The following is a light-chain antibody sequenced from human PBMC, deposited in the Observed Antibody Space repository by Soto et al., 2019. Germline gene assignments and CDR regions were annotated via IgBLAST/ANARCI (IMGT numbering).Light chain of an antibody. CDR1: QSISRY. V-gene: IGKV1-39*01. CDR2: TAS. CDR3: QQRYRALWT. Sequence: DIQITQSPSSLSASVGDRVTITCRASQSISRYLNWYQQKPGKAPNLLIYTASSLQGGVPSRFSGSGSCTDFTLTIISLQHEDFATCYCQQRYRALWTFGQGTKVEIK. J-gene: IGKJ1*01.